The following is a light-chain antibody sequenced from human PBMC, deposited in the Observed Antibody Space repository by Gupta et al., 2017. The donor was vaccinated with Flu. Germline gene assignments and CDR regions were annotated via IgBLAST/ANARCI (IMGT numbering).Light chain of an antibody. CDR3: QKRSNWPPYT. V-gene: IGKV3-11*01. Sequence: EIVLTQSPATLSLSPGESATLSCRASQSVGTYLAWYQQKPGQTPRLLIYDASNRATGIPARFSGSGSGTDFTLTISSLGPEDFAVYYCQKRSNWPPYTFGQGTRLEIK. CDR2: DAS. CDR1: QSVGTY. J-gene: IGKJ2*01.